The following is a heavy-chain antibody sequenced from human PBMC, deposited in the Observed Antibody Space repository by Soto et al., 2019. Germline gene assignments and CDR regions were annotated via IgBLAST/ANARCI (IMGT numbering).Heavy chain of an antibody. Sequence: EVQLVESGGGLVQPGGSQRLSCAASGFTFSNYWMHWVRQAPGKGLVWVSRIKTDGSFTTYADSVNGRFTISRDNAKNTLYLQMSSLRAEDTAVYYRGRGDSSGFIGSWGQGTLVTVSS. CDR3: GRGDSSGFIGS. V-gene: IGHV3-74*01. CDR2: IKTDGSFT. CDR1: GFTFSNYW. D-gene: IGHD2-21*02. J-gene: IGHJ4*02.